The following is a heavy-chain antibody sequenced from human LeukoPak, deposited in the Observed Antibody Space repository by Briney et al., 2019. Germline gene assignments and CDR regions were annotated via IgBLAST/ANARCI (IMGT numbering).Heavy chain of an antibody. Sequence: GGSLRLSCPASGFTFSSYEMNWVRQAAGKGLEWVSYISGSGSTIYYADSVKGRFTTSRDNAKNSLYMQMNSLRAEDTAVYYCAELGITMIGGVWGKGTTVTISS. CDR3: AELGITMIGGV. V-gene: IGHV3-48*03. CDR1: GFTFSSYE. D-gene: IGHD3-10*02. J-gene: IGHJ6*04. CDR2: ISGSGSTI.